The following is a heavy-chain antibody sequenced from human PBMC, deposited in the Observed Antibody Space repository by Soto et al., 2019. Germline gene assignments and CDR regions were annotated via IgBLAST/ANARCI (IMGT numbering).Heavy chain of an antibody. CDR1: GGSFSGYY. V-gene: IGHV4-34*01. D-gene: IGHD2-2*01. Sequence: QVQLQQWGAGLLKPSETLSLTCAVYGGSFSGYYWSWIRQPPEKGLEWIGEINHSGSTNYNPSLKSRVTISVDTSKNQFSLKLSSVTAADTAVYYCARAGKIVVVPAPNNWFDPWGQGTLVTVSS. J-gene: IGHJ5*02. CDR3: ARAGKIVVVPAPNNWFDP. CDR2: INHSGST.